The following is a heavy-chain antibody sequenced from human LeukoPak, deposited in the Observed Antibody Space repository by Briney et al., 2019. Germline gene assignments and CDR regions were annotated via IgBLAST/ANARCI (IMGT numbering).Heavy chain of an antibody. V-gene: IGHV3-23*01. CDR1: GFTVSTNY. D-gene: IGHD2-2*01. Sequence: GGSLRLSCAASGFTVSTNYMSWVRQAPGKGLEWVSTISGSGGSTYYADSVKGRFTISRDNSKNTLYLQMNSLRAEDTALYYCAKDRATVVPAAGDYWGQGTLVTVSS. J-gene: IGHJ4*02. CDR2: ISGSGGST. CDR3: AKDRATVVPAAGDY.